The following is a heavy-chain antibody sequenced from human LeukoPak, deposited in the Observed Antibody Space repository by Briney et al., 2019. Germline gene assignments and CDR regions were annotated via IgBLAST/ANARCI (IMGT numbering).Heavy chain of an antibody. Sequence: GASVKVSCKASGGSFSTYTITWVRQAPGQGLEWMGGIMPKFGAPNYAQKFQGRVTVTTDESTSTAYMELSSLRFEDTAIYYCARVDRYNFCLDVWGKGTTVTVSS. J-gene: IGHJ6*03. V-gene: IGHV1-69*05. CDR2: IMPKFGAP. CDR3: ARVDRYNFCLDV. CDR1: GGSFSTYT.